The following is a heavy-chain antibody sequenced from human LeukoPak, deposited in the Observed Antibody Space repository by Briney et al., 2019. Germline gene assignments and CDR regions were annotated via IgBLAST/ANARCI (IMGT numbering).Heavy chain of an antibody. CDR3: ARERGVAAASGAFDI. V-gene: IGHV1-24*01. D-gene: IGHD2-15*01. CDR1: GYTLTQLS. CDR2: FDPEDGET. J-gene: IGHJ3*02. Sequence: ASVKVSCKVSGYTLTQLSMHWVRQAPGKGLEWMGGFDPEDGETIYAQKFQGRVTMTGDTSTDTAYMELSSLRSEDTAVYYCARERGVAAASGAFDIWGQGTMVTVSS.